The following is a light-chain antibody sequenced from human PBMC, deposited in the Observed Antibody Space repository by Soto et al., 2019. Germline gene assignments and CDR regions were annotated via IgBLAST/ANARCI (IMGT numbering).Light chain of an antibody. J-gene: IGKJ2*01. CDR2: GSS. V-gene: IGKV3-20*01. CDR3: QQYGSSPPYT. Sequence: EVVLTQSPGTLSLSPGERATLSCRASQSVSNKYLAWYQQKPGQAPRLLIFGSSDRATGIPDRFSGSGSGTDFTLTIRRLEPEDFTVCYCQQYGSSPPYTFGQGTKLEIK. CDR1: QSVSNKY.